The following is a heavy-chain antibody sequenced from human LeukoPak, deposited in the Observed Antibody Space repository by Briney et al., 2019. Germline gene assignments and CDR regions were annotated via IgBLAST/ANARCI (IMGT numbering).Heavy chain of an antibody. CDR1: GFTFSSYG. CDR2: ISYDGSNK. D-gene: IGHD3-10*01. Sequence: GGSLRLSCAASGFTFSSYGMHWVRQAPGKGLEWVAVISYDGSNKYYADSVKGRFTISRDNSKNTLYLQMNSLRAEDTAVYYCAKSFYYGSGSPSGYFDYWGQGTLVTVSS. V-gene: IGHV3-30*18. CDR3: AKSFYYGSGSPSGYFDY. J-gene: IGHJ4*02.